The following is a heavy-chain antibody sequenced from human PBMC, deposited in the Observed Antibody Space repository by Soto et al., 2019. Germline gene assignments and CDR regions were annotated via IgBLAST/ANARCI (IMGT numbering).Heavy chain of an antibody. V-gene: IGHV1-69*13. D-gene: IGHD4-17*01. J-gene: IGHJ4*02. CDR1: GGTFSSYA. Sequence: SVKVSCKASGGTFSSYAISWLRQAPGQGLEWMGGIIPIFGTANYAQKFQGRVTMTEDESTNTAYMELSSLRSEDTAVYYCASLLSGEYFQSRNDYWGQGTLVTVSS. CDR2: IIPIFGTA. CDR3: ASLLSGEYFQSRNDY.